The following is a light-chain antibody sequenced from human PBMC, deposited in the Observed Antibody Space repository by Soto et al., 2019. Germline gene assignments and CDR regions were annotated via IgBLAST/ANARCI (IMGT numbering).Light chain of an antibody. J-gene: IGLJ2*01. CDR1: SSNIGAGYD. V-gene: IGLV1-40*01. Sequence: QLVLTQPPSVSGAPGQRVTISCTGSSSNIGAGYDVHWYQQLPGTAPKLLIYGNSNRPSGVPDRFSGSKSGTSASLAITGLQAEDEADYYCSSYAGNNMYVVFGGGTKLTVL. CDR3: SSYAGNNMYVV. CDR2: GNS.